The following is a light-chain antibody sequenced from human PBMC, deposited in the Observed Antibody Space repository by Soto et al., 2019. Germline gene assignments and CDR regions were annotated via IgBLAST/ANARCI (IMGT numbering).Light chain of an antibody. CDR2: VAS. J-gene: IGKJ1*01. Sequence: DIQMTQSPSTLSAFVGDRVTITCRASQSISGWLAWYQQTPGKAPRLLMYVASTLQSGVPSRFSGSGSTTDFTLTISRLQPDDFATYYCQQYSSYSLTFGQGTKVDI. CDR1: QSISGW. V-gene: IGKV1-5*01. CDR3: QQYSSYSLT.